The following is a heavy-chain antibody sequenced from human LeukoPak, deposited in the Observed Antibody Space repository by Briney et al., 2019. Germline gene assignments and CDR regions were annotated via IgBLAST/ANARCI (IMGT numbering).Heavy chain of an antibody. J-gene: IGHJ3*02. V-gene: IGHV4-30-2*01. D-gene: IGHD3-22*01. Sequence: SQTLSLTCAVSGGFISSGGYSWSWIRQPSGRGLEWIGYIYHTGSTHYSPSLKSRVTMSVDRSKNQFSLKLDSVTAADTAVYYCARGMGYYDSSGSPLGAFDIWGQGTTVTVSS. CDR3: ARGMGYYDSSGSPLGAFDI. CDR2: IYHTGST. CDR1: GGFISSGGYS.